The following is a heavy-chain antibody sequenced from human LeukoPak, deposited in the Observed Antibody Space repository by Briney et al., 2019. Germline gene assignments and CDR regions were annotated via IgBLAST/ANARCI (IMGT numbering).Heavy chain of an antibody. CDR1: GGSISSGSYY. D-gene: IGHD4-17*01. V-gene: IGHV4-61*02. CDR3: ARAYGYYYYYMDV. Sequence: MPSETLSLTCTVSGGSISSGSYYWSWIRQPAGKGLEWIGRIYTSGSTNYNPSLKSRVTISVDTSKNQFSLKLSSVTAADTAVYYCARAYGYYYYYMDVWGKGTTVTISS. CDR2: IYTSGST. J-gene: IGHJ6*03.